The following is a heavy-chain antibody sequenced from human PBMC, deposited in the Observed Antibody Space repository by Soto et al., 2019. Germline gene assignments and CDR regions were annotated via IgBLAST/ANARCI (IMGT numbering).Heavy chain of an antibody. CDR2: IYYSGNT. D-gene: IGHD1-26*01. Sequence: SETLSLTCTVSGGSISSSGYYWGWIRQPPGKGLEWFGSIYYSGNTYYNPSLKSRVSVSVDTSKNQFSLKLSSVTAADTTIYYCARLIKKGSTWKGTDYWGQGILDTVSS. CDR3: ARLIKKGSTWKGTDY. CDR1: GGSISSSGYY. V-gene: IGHV4-39*01. J-gene: IGHJ4*02.